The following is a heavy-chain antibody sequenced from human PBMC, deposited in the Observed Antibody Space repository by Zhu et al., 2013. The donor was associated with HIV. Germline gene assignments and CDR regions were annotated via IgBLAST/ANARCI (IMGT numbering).Heavy chain of an antibody. CDR3: ARSRTLEEAEYFQR. Sequence: QVQLVQSGAEVKKPGSSVKVSCKASGGTFSSYAISWVRQAPGQGLEWMGWIIPDLGMTNYPQRLQGRVTITADISTGTAYMELSRLTSEDTALYYCARSRTLEEAEYFQRWGQGTLVIVSS. D-gene: IGHD1-1*01. V-gene: IGHV1-69*04. CDR2: IIPDLGMT. CDR1: GGTFSSYA. J-gene: IGHJ1*01.